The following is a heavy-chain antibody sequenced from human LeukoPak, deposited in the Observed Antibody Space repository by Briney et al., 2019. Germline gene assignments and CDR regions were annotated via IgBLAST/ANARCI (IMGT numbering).Heavy chain of an antibody. V-gene: IGHV3-21*01. CDR2: ISSSSSYI. CDR1: GFTFSSYS. J-gene: IGHJ4*02. D-gene: IGHD4-23*01. CDR3: ARGPMVVTPIDY. Sequence: GGSLRLSCAASGFTFSSYSMNWVRQAPGKGLEWVSSISSSSSYIYYADSVKGRFTISRDNAKNSLYLQMNSLRAEDTAVYYCARGPMVVTPIDYWGQGTLVTVS.